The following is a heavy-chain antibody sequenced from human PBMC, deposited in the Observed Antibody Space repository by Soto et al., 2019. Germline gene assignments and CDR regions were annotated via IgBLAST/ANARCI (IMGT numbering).Heavy chain of an antibody. CDR3: ARDITVAGTGGVGY. V-gene: IGHV3-11*01. CDR1: GFTFSDYY. CDR2: ISSRSTTR. J-gene: IGHJ4*02. D-gene: IGHD6-19*01. Sequence: QVQLVESGGGLVKPGGSLRLSCAASGFTFSDYYMSWIRQAPGKGLEWVSYISSRSTTRYFADSVKGRFTISRDNANNSVHLQRNSLRAEDTAVYYCARDITVAGTGGVGYWGQGTLVTVSS.